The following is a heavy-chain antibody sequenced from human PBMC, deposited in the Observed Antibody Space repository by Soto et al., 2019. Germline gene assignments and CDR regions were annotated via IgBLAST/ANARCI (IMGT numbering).Heavy chain of an antibody. CDR1: GGTFISYA. J-gene: IGHJ6*04. CDR2: IIPIFGTA. CDR3: ARDARGLTGGMDV. Sequence: SVKVSCKASGGTFISYAISWVRQAPGQGLEWMGGIIPIFGTANYAQKFQGRVTITADKSTSTAYMELSSLRSEDTAVYYCARDARGLTGGMDVWGKGTTVTVSS. D-gene: IGHD3-22*01. V-gene: IGHV1-69*06.